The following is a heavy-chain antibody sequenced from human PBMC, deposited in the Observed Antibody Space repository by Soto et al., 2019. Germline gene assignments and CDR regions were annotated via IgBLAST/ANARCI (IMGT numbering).Heavy chain of an antibody. V-gene: IGHV3-23*01. D-gene: IGHD3-9*01. CDR3: AYASTGYPRTDY. CDR1: VFSFSTYA. Sequence: GGSLRLSCAASVFSFSTYAMSWVRQSPGKGLEWVSAISGSGGSTYYADSVKGRFTISRDNSKNTLYLQMNSLRAEDTAVYYRAYASTGYPRTDYCGQGTLVTVSS. J-gene: IGHJ4*02. CDR2: ISGSGGST.